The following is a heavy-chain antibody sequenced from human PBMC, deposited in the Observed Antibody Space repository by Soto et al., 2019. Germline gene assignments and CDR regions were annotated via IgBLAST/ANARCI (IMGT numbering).Heavy chain of an antibody. D-gene: IGHD2-8*01. CDR2: FYYSGST. J-gene: IGHJ4*02. CDR1: GGSVSGGSYF. CDR3: TREGRMCTFDY. V-gene: IGHV4-61*01. Sequence: PSETLSPTCTVSGGSVSGGSYFWSWVRQPPGKGLEWIGYFYYSGSTKYNPSLKSRVTILEDTSKNQFSLKLNSVTAADTAVYYCTREGRMCTFDYWGQGGVVTVYS.